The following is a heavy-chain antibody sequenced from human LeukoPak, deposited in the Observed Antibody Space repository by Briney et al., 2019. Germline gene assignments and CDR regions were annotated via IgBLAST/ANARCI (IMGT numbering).Heavy chain of an antibody. D-gene: IGHD6-6*01. Sequence: ASETLSLTCTVSGYSISSGYYWGWIRQPPGKGLEWIGSIYHSGSTYYNPSLKSRVTISVDTSKNQFSLKLSSVTAADTAVYYCARLSSSTPYYFDYWGQGTLVTVCS. CDR1: GYSISSGYY. CDR3: ARLSSSTPYYFDY. CDR2: IYHSGST. J-gene: IGHJ4*02. V-gene: IGHV4-38-2*02.